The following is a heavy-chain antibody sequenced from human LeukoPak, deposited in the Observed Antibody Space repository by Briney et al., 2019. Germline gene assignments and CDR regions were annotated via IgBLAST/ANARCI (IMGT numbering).Heavy chain of an antibody. CDR3: ARVSVGGGYNYLGY. D-gene: IGHD5-24*01. CDR1: GFTVSSNY. V-gene: IGHV3-53*04. Sequence: PGGSLRLSCAASGFTVSSNYMSWVRQAPGKGLEWVSVIYSGGSTYYADSVKGRFTISRHNSKNTLYLQMNSLRAEDTAVYYCARVSVGGGYNYLGYWGQGTLVTVSS. CDR2: IYSGGST. J-gene: IGHJ4*02.